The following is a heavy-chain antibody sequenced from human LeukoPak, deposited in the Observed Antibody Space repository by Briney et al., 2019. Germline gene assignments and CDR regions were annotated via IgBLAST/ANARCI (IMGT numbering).Heavy chain of an antibody. Sequence: ASVKVSCKASGYTFTGYYMHWVRQAPGQGLEWMGWINPNSGGTNYAQKFQGRVTMTRDTSISTAYMELSRLRSDDTAVYYCARVYDILTGPDYWGQGTLVTVSS. V-gene: IGHV1-2*02. CDR2: INPNSGGT. J-gene: IGHJ4*02. CDR1: GYTFTGYY. D-gene: IGHD3-9*01. CDR3: ARVYDILTGPDY.